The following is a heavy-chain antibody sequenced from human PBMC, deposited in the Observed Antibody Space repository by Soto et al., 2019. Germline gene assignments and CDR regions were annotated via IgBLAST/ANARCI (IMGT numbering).Heavy chain of an antibody. Sequence: PGGSLRLSCAASGFTFSNYWMSWVRQAPGQGLEWVANIKHDGSDKNYVDAVKGRFTISRDNRKDSVYLQMNSLRVEDTAVYFCARDKRCANSDGCYSWFDHWGQGILVTVS. CDR1: GFTFSNYW. J-gene: IGHJ5*02. D-gene: IGHD5-18*01. CDR2: IKHDGSDK. V-gene: IGHV3-7*03. CDR3: ARDKRCANSDGCYSWFDH.